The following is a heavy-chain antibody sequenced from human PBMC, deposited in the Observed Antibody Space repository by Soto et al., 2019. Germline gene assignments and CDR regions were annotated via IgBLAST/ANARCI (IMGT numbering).Heavy chain of an antibody. CDR3: ARAGYDSSGYYFYAMDV. CDR1: GFVLSGYD. J-gene: IGHJ6*02. V-gene: IGHV3-13*05. Sequence: GGSLRLSCVESGFVLSGYDMHWVRQATGEGLEWVSAIGTAGDPYYSGSVKGRFTISRGNAENSVYLQMNSLRAGDTAVYYCARAGYDSSGYYFYAMDVWGPGTTVTVSS. D-gene: IGHD3-22*01. CDR2: IGTAGDP.